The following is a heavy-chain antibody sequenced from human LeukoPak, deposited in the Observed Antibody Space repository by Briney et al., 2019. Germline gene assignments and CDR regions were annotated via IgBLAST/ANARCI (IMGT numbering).Heavy chain of an antibody. D-gene: IGHD5-18*01. V-gene: IGHV4-39*07. CDR2: IYYSGST. CDR1: GGSISSSSYY. J-gene: IGHJ5*02. CDR3: ASEGTAMVKGIDP. Sequence: KASETLSLTCTVSGGSISSSSYYWGWIRQPPGKGLEWIGSIYYSGSTYYNPSLKSRVTISVDTSKNQFSLKLSSVTAADTAVYYCASEGTAMVKGIDPWGQGTLVTVSS.